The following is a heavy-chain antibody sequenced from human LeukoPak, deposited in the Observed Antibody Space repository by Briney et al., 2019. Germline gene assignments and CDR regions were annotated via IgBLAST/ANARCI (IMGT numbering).Heavy chain of an antibody. J-gene: IGHJ6*03. D-gene: IGHD2-2*01. CDR1: GFTFSSYA. Sequence: GGSLRLSCAASGFTFSSYAMHWVRQAPGKGLEWVAVISYDGSNKYYADSVKGRFTISRDNSKNTLYLQMNSLRAEDTAVYYCASPYGLGSSTSYYYYYMDVWGKGTTVTVSS. CDR3: ASPYGLGSSTSYYYYYMDV. CDR2: ISYDGSNK. V-gene: IGHV3-30-3*01.